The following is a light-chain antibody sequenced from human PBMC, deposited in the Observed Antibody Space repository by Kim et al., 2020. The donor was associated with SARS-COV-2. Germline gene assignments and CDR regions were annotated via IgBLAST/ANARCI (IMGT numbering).Light chain of an antibody. Sequence: ELTQPPSASGTPGQRVTISCSGSSSNIGSNPVNWYQQFPGTAPKLLIYTNNQWPSGVPDRFSGSKSGTSASLAISGLQSEDKADYYCAAWDDSLNGVIFGGGTQLTVL. CDR1: SSNIGSNP. CDR3: AAWDDSLNGVI. V-gene: IGLV1-44*01. CDR2: TNN. J-gene: IGLJ2*01.